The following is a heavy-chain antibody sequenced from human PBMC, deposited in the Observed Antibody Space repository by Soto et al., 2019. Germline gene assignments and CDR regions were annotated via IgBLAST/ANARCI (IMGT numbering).Heavy chain of an antibody. CDR1: GGSISSGGYY. CDR3: ARDLWGYCGTDCYPLDV. V-gene: IGHV4-31*03. J-gene: IGHJ6*02. Sequence: SETLSLTCTVSGGSISSGGYYWSWIRQHPGKALEWIGHTYHSGNPYYNPSLKSRVIISVDRSKNQFSLKLNSVTAADTAVYYCARDLWGYCGTDCYPLDVWGQGTTVTVSS. D-gene: IGHD2-21*02. CDR2: TYHSGNP.